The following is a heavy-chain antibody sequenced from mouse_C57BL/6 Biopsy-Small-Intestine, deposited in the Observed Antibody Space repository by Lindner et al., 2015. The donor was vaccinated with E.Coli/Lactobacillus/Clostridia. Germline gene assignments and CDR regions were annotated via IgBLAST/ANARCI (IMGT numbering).Heavy chain of an antibody. Sequence: SVKVSCKASGGTSTSYAISWVRQAPGQGLEWMGRVIPVLGVSHYAQTFEGRVTITADKSTSTAYMELRSLRSEDTAIYYCARLSSSYDYAMDVWGQGTTVTVSS. J-gene: IGHJ4*01. V-gene: IGHV1-53*01. D-gene: IGHD2-12*01. CDR3: ARLSSSYDYAMDV. CDR1: GGTSTSYA. CDR2: VIPVLGVS.